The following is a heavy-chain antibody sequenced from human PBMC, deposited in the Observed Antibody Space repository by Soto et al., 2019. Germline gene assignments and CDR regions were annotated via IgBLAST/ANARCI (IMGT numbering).Heavy chain of an antibody. D-gene: IGHD5-18*01. J-gene: IGHJ6*03. CDR1: GYTFTSYD. V-gene: IGHV1-8*01. Sequence: ASVKVSCKASGYTFTSYDINWVRQATGQGLEWMGWTNPNSGNTGYAQKFQGRVTMTRNTSISTAYMELSSLRSEDTAVYYCARGRGYSYGTGRGYYMDVWGKGATVTVSS. CDR2: TNPNSGNT. CDR3: ARGRGYSYGTGRGYYMDV.